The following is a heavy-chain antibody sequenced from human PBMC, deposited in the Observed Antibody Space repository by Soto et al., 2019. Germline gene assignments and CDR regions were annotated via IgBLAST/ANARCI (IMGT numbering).Heavy chain of an antibody. CDR3: ARMRSSSWSNSREYYYYYYYMDV. D-gene: IGHD6-13*01. Sequence: EVQLVESGGGLVQPGGSLRLSCAASGFTVSSNYMSWVRQAPGKGLEWVSVIYSGGSTYYADSVKGRFTISRDNSKNTLYLQMNSLRAEDTAVYYCARMRSSSWSNSREYYYYYYYMDVWGKGTTVTVSS. J-gene: IGHJ6*03. V-gene: IGHV3-66*01. CDR1: GFTVSSNY. CDR2: IYSGGST.